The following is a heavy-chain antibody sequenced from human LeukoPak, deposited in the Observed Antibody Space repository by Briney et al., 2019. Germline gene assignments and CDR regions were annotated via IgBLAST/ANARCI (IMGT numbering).Heavy chain of an antibody. CDR2: IGGGGTDT. CDR1: GFTFSSHG. V-gene: IGHV3-23*01. D-gene: IGHD6-19*01. CDR3: ARDSEAYSSGWYSYYGMDV. J-gene: IGHJ6*02. Sequence: AGGSLRLSCAASGFTFSSHGMSWVRQAPGKGLEWVSSIGGGGTDTYYADSVKGRLTISRDNSKNTLYLQMNSLRAEDTAVYYCARDSEAYSSGWYSYYGMDVWGQGTTVTVSS.